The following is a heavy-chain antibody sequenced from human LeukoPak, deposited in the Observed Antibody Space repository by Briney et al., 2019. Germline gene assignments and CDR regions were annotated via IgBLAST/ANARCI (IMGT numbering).Heavy chain of an antibody. Sequence: ASVKVSCKASGYTFTSYYMHWVRQAPGQGLEWMGIINPSGGSTSYAQKFQGRVTMTRDMSTSTVYMGLSSLRSEDTAVYYCARAMVRGVNWFDPWGQGTLVTVSS. V-gene: IGHV1-46*01. CDR2: INPSGGST. D-gene: IGHD3-10*01. J-gene: IGHJ5*02. CDR3: ARAMVRGVNWFDP. CDR1: GYTFTSYY.